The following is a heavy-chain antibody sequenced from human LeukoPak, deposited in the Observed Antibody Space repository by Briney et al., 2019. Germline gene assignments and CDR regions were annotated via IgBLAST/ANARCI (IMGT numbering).Heavy chain of an antibody. Sequence: GASVKVSCKPSGYTFTIYGISWVRQAPARGLEGMGWISAYNGNTQYAHKFQGRVTMTTGTSTSTAYMELRSLRSDDTAVYYCARDREAARPGWFDPWGQGTLVTVSS. D-gene: IGHD6-6*01. V-gene: IGHV1-18*01. CDR1: GYTFTIYG. CDR3: ARDREAARPGWFDP. J-gene: IGHJ5*02. CDR2: ISAYNGNT.